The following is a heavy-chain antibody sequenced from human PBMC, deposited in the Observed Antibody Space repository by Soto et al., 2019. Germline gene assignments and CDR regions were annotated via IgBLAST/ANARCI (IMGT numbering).Heavy chain of an antibody. CDR2: MNPNNHNT. CDR3: MREAAAGTFQD. D-gene: IGHD6-25*01. V-gene: IGHV1-8*01. J-gene: IGHJ1*01. Sequence: QVQLVQSGAEVKKPGASVKVSCKASGYTFTTYDINWVRQAPGQGLEWMGWMNPNNHNTGYAQKLQGRVTLTRNTSTSPAYMELSSLRSDDTAVYYCMREAAAGTFQDWGQGTLVTVSS. CDR1: GYTFTTYD.